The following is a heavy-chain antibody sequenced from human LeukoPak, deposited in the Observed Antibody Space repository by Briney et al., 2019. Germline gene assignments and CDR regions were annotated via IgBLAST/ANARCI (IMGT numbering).Heavy chain of an antibody. CDR1: GFTFSSYW. CDR2: TNSDGSST. CDR3: AREGDYVWGSYREPLDY. J-gene: IGHJ4*02. D-gene: IGHD3-16*02. V-gene: IGHV3-74*01. Sequence: GGSLRLSCAASGFTFSSYWMHWVRQAPGKGLVWVSRTNSDGSSTSYADSVKGRFTISRDNAKNTLYLQMNSLRAEDTAVYYCAREGDYVWGSYREPLDYWGQGTLVTVSS.